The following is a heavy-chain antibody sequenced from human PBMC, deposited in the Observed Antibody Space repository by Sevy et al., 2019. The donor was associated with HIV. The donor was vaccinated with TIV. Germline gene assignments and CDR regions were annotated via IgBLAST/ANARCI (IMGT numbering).Heavy chain of an antibody. J-gene: IGHJ4*02. V-gene: IGHV3-33*03. CDR3: SMNYYDSSGSSVSFDF. CDR2: IWNDGSGK. D-gene: IGHD3-22*01. CDR1: GFTFSSYG. Sequence: GGSLRLSCAASGFTFSSYGMHWVRQAPGKGLEWVAVIWNDGSGKYYADSVKGRFSISRDNSKNTLYLQMNSLRAEDTAVYYCSMNYYDSSGSSVSFDFWGQGTLVTVSS.